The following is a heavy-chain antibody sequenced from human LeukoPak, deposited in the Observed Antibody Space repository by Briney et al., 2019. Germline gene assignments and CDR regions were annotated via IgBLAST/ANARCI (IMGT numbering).Heavy chain of an antibody. CDR1: GFTFSSYA. Sequence: GGSLRLSCAASGFTFSSYAMHWVRQAPGKGLEWVAVISYDGSNKYYADSVKGRFTISRDNSKNTLYLQMNSLRAEDTAVYYCAGQGLLWFEEVLDYWGQGTLVTVSS. D-gene: IGHD3-10*01. CDR3: AGQGLLWFEEVLDY. J-gene: IGHJ4*02. CDR2: ISYDGSNK. V-gene: IGHV3-30-3*01.